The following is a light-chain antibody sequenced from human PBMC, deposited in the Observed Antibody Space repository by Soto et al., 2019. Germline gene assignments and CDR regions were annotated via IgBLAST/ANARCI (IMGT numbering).Light chain of an antibody. J-gene: IGLJ1*01. CDR1: SGDVGSYSL. CDR2: EGS. V-gene: IGLV2-23*01. Sequence: QSALTQPASVSGSPGQSITISCTGTSGDVGSYSLVSWYQHHPGKAPKLMIYEGSKRPSGVSSRFSGSKSGNTASLTISGLQAEDEAEYYCCSYAGGSTLFVFGTGTKLTVL. CDR3: CSYAGGSTLFV.